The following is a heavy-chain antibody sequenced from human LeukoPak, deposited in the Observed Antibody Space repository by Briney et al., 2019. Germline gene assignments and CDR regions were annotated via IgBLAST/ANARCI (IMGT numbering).Heavy chain of an antibody. CDR3: TKSAAIYFYYGLDV. CDR1: GFTFSSYS. Sequence: GGSLRLSCAASGFTFSSYSMNWVRQAPGKGLEWVSSISSSSSYIYYADSVKGRFTISRDNSKNTLFLQMNSLRVEDTAPYYCTKSAAIYFYYGLDVWGQGTTVTVSS. CDR2: ISSSSSYI. V-gene: IGHV3-21*04. D-gene: IGHD3-3*01. J-gene: IGHJ6*02.